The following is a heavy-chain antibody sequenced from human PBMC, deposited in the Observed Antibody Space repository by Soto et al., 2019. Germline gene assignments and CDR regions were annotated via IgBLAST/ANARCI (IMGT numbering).Heavy chain of an antibody. Sequence: SETLSLTCSASGGSITSSSHFWGWVRQPPGKGLEWIGTIYFTGNTYYTPSLKSRLTMSIDTSKNEFSLRLNSVTAADTAVYYCAGQTFTIAAASYGRSNWSDPWGPGTLVTVSS. CDR3: AGQTFTIAAASYGRSNWSDP. D-gene: IGHD6-25*01. J-gene: IGHJ5*02. V-gene: IGHV4-39*01. CDR1: GGSITSSSHF. CDR2: IYFTGNT.